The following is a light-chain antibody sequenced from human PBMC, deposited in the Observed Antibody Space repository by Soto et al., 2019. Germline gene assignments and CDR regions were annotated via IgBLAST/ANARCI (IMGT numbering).Light chain of an antibody. CDR3: QQYNNWPLT. CDR2: VAS. Sequence: EIVMTQSPATLSMSPGERATLSCRASQSVSSNLAWYQQKPGQTPRLLIYVASTRATGVPARFTGSGSGTDFTLTISSLQPEDFANYYCQQYNNWPLTFGGGTKVEIK. V-gene: IGKV3-15*01. CDR1: QSVSSN. J-gene: IGKJ4*01.